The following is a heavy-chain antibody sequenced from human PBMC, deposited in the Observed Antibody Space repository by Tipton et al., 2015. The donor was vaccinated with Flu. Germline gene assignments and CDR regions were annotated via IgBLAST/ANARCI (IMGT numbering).Heavy chain of an antibody. J-gene: IGHJ4*02. V-gene: IGHV4-61*02. Sequence: TLSLTCTVSGGSISSGTYYWSWIRQPAGKGLEWIGRIYTTGTTNSNPSLKSRVTISVDTSKNQFSLKLSSVTAADTAVYYWARGHASIDYWGQGTLVTVSS. CDR3: ARGHASIDY. CDR2: IYTTGTT. CDR1: GGSISSGTYY.